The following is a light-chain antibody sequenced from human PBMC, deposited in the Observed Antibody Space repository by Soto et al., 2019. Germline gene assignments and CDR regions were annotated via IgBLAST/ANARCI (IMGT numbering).Light chain of an antibody. J-gene: IGKJ3*01. CDR1: RSILSTSNNKNY. V-gene: IGKV4-1*01. CDR2: WAS. CDR3: QQYFNNPFP. Sequence: DTVMTQSPDSLAVSLGERATINCRSSRSILSTSNNKNYLSWYQHKPGQPPKLLVYWASTRESVVPDRFSGSGSGTDFTLTISSLQAEDVAVYYCQQYFNNPFPFGPGTKVDIK.